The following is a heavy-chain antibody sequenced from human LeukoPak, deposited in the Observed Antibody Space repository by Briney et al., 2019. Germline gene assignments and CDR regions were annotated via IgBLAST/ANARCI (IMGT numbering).Heavy chain of an antibody. CDR1: GGTFSSYA. D-gene: IGHD2-15*01. V-gene: IGHV1-69*04. J-gene: IGHJ4*02. CDR3: AREGCSGGSCYSLPFDY. CDR2: IIPILGIA. Sequence: SVKVSCKASGGTFSSYAISWVRQAPGQGLEWMGRIIPILGIANYAQKFQGRVTTTADKSTSTAYMELSSLRSEDTAVYYCAREGCSGGSCYSLPFDYWGQGTLVTVSS.